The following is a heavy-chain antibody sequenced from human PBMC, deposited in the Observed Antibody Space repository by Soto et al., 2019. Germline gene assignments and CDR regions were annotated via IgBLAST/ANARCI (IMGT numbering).Heavy chain of an antibody. CDR3: ARAPYGDYVEYFDY. J-gene: IGHJ4*02. CDR1: GDSISSYY. Sequence: SETLSLTCTVSGDSISSYYWSWIRQPPGKGLEWIGYIYYSGSTNYNPSLKSRVTISVDTSKNQFSLKLSSVTAADTAVYYCARAPYGDYVEYFDYWGQGTLVTVSS. V-gene: IGHV4-59*01. D-gene: IGHD4-17*01. CDR2: IYYSGST.